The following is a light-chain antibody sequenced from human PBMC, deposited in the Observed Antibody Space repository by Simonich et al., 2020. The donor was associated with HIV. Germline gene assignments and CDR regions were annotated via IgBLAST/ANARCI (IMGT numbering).Light chain of an antibody. CDR2: EVS. CDR1: SSDVGGSNY. J-gene: IGLJ1*01. Sequence: QSALTQPLSASGSPGQSVTISCTGTSSDVGGSNYVSWYQQHPGKAPKVMIYEVSRRPSGVPNRFSGSKSGNTASLTVSGLQAEDEADYYCSSYAGNNNSYVFGTGTKVTVL. CDR3: SSYAGNNNSYV. V-gene: IGLV2-8*01.